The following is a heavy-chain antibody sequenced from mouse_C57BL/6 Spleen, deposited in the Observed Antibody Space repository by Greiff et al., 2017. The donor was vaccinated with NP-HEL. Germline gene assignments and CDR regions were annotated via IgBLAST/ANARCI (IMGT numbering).Heavy chain of an antibody. J-gene: IGHJ4*01. CDR1: GYTFTSYW. V-gene: IGHV1-69*01. CDR3: ARRGYGSSFMDY. CDR2: IDPSDSYT. D-gene: IGHD1-1*01. Sequence: QVQLKQPGAELVMPGASVKLSCKASGYTFTSYWMHWVKQRPGQGLEWIGEIDPSDSYTNYNQKFKGKSTLTVDKSSSTAYMQLSSLTSEDSAVYYCARRGYGSSFMDYWGQGTSVTVSS.